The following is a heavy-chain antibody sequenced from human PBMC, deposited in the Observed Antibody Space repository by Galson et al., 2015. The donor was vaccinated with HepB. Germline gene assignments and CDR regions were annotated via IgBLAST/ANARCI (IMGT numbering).Heavy chain of an antibody. J-gene: IGHJ3*02. V-gene: IGHV2-70*01. CDR3: ARNPYGSGWGRGAIDI. CDR1: GFSLSTSGMC. Sequence: PALVKPTQTLTLTCTFSGFSLSTSGMCVSWIRQPPGKALEWLALIDWDDDKYYSTSLKTRLTISKDTSKNQVVLTMTNMDPVDTATYYCARNPYGSGWGRGAIDIWGQGTMVTVSS. D-gene: IGHD6-19*01. CDR2: IDWDDDK.